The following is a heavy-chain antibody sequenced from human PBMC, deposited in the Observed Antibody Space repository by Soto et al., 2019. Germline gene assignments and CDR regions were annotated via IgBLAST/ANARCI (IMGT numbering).Heavy chain of an antibody. Sequence: GGSLRLSCAASGFTFSNAWLSWVRQAPGKGLEWVGRNKSKTEGGTRDYAAPVKGRFTMSRDDSTNMVYLQMSSLKTEDTAVYYCTTDDPINKNWGQGTLVTVSS. CDR3: TTDDPINKN. CDR1: GFTFSNAW. J-gene: IGHJ4*02. CDR2: NKSKTEGGTR. V-gene: IGHV3-15*01.